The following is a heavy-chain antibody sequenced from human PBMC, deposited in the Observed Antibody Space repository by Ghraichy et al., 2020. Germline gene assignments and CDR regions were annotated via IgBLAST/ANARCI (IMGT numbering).Heavy chain of an antibody. V-gene: IGHV1-18*04. CDR1: GYTFTSYV. J-gene: IGHJ6*02. CDR3: ARGLTGDYYYGMDV. Sequence: ASVKVSCKASGYTFTSYVISWVRQAPGQGLEWMGWISAYNGNTNYAQKLQGRVTMTTDTSTSTAYMELRNLRSDDTAVYYCARGLTGDYYYGMDVWGQGTTVTVSS. D-gene: IGHD7-27*01. CDR2: ISAYNGNT.